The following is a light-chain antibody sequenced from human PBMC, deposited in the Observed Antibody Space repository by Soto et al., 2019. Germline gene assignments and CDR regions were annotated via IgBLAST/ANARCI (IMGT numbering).Light chain of an antibody. CDR1: QSVSSTY. Sequence: EIVLTQSPGTLSLSPGERATLSCRASQSVSSTYLAWYQQKPGQAPRLLIYGASSRVTGVPDRFSGSGSGTDFTLTISSLEPEDFAVYYCQQYGISPPITFGQGTRLEIK. CDR2: GAS. J-gene: IGKJ5*01. V-gene: IGKV3-20*01. CDR3: QQYGISPPIT.